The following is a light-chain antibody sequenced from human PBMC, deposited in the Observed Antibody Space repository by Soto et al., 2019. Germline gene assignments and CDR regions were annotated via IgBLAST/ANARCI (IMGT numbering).Light chain of an antibody. Sequence: EIVLTQSPGTLSLSPGERATLSCRASQSVSSSYLAWYQQKPGQAPRLLIYSASSRATGIPDRFSGSGSGTDFTLTISRLEPEDFAVYYCQQYDNSQYSFGQGTKLESK. CDR3: QQYDNSQYS. CDR2: SAS. V-gene: IGKV3-20*01. J-gene: IGKJ2*01. CDR1: QSVSSSY.